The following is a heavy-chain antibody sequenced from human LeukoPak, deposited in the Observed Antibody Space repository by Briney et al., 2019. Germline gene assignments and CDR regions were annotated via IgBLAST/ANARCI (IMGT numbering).Heavy chain of an antibody. J-gene: IGHJ4*02. CDR1: GFTFSSYG. CDR3: TRDNANRAYDY. V-gene: IGHV3-33*01. Sequence: PGGSLRLSCAASGFTFSSYGMHWVRQAPGKGREWVAVIWYDGSNKYYADSVKGRFTISRDNSKNTLHLQIDSLRAEDTATYYCTRDNANRAYDYWGQGTLVTVSS. D-gene: IGHD1-14*01. CDR2: IWYDGSNK.